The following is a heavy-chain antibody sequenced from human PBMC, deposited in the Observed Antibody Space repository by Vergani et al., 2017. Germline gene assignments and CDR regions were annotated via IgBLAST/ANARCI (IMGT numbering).Heavy chain of an antibody. J-gene: IGHJ5*02. CDR3: ARGNSVWSGYFLGAEELSPNWFDP. Sequence: EVQLVESGGGLVQPGGSLRLSCAASGFTFSSYWMHWVRQAPGKGLVWVSRINSDGSSTSYADSVKGRFTISRDNAKNTLYLQMNSLRAEDTAVYYCARGNSVWSGYFLGAEELSPNWFDPWGQGTLVTVSS. D-gene: IGHD3-3*01. V-gene: IGHV3-74*01. CDR2: INSDGSST. CDR1: GFTFSSYW.